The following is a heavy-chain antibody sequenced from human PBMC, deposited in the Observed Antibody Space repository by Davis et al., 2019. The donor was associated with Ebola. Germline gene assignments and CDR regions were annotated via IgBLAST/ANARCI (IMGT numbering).Heavy chain of an antibody. D-gene: IGHD3-10*01. CDR3: TSWVQEEVDY. J-gene: IGHJ4*02. Sequence: GESLKISCPASGFTFGDYAMSWFRQAPGKGLEWVGFIRSKAYGGTTEYAASVKGRFTISRDDSKSIAYLQMNSLKTEDTAVYYCTSWVQEEVDYWGQGTLVTVSS. V-gene: IGHV3-49*03. CDR2: IRSKAYGGTT. CDR1: GFTFGDYA.